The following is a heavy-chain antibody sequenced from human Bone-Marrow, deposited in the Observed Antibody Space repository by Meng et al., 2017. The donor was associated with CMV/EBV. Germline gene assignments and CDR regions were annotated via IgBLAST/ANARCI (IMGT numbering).Heavy chain of an antibody. CDR2: INPNSGGT. V-gene: IGHV1-2*02. Sequence: ASVKVSCKASGYTFTGYYMHWVRQGPGQGLEWMGWINPNSGGTNYAQKFQGRVTMTRDTSISTAYMELSRLRSDDTAVYYCARDVDYPNWFDPWGQGTLVNFAS. J-gene: IGHJ5*02. CDR1: GYTFTGYY. D-gene: IGHD4-11*01. CDR3: ARDVDYPNWFDP.